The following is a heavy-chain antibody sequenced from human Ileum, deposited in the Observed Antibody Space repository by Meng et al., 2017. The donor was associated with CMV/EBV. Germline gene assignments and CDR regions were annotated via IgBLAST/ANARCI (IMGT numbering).Heavy chain of an antibody. CDR2: ISTSSTNI. CDR1: GFAFSGYS. CDR3: VRLSSSSDFDY. D-gene: IGHD6-6*01. Sequence: EVAVVESGGGLVKPGGSLRLSCAASGFAFSGYSMNWVRQAPGKGLQWVSSISTSSTNIYYTDSVKGRFTTSRDNARSSLYLQMNSLSAEDTAIYYCVRLSSSSDFDYWGQGTLVTVS. J-gene: IGHJ4*02. V-gene: IGHV3-21*01.